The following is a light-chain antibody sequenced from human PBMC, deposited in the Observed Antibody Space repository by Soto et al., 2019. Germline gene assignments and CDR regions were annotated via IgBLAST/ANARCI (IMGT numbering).Light chain of an antibody. CDR3: MQARQMPGT. Sequence: DIVMTQSPLSLPVTPGEPASISCRSSQSLLHSNGFNYLDWYLQRPGQSPQLLIYLGSNRASGVPDRLSGSVSGTDFTLKISRVEAEDVGVYYCMQARQMPGTFGPRTKVDIK. CDR1: QSLLHSNGFNY. J-gene: IGKJ3*01. V-gene: IGKV2-28*01. CDR2: LGS.